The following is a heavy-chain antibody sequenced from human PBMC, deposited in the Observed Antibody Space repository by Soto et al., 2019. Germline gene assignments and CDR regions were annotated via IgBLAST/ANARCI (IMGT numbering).Heavy chain of an antibody. CDR1: GESINSGGYY. J-gene: IGHJ4*02. CDR3: ARGLITGSHYSGGWYYFDS. V-gene: IGHV4-31*03. CDR2: IYDSESA. D-gene: IGHD6-19*01. Sequence: SETLSLTCSVSGESINSGGYYWSWIRHHPGKGLEWIGYIYDSESAYYNPSLKSRVTISMDTSKNHFAMRLSSVTAADTAVYYCARGLITGSHYSGGWYYFDSWGQGTQVTVSS.